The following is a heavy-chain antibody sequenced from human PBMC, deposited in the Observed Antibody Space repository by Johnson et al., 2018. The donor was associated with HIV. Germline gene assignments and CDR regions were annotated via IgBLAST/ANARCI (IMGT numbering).Heavy chain of an antibody. CDR3: ARDPAAAALRAFDI. V-gene: IGHV3-20*04. D-gene: IGHD6-13*01. CDR2: INWNGGST. CDR1: GFTFDDYG. Sequence: MMLVESGGGVVRPGGSLRLSCAASGFTFDDYGMTWVRQPPGKGLEWVSSINWNGGSTGYADSVKGRFTISRDNAKKHLYLQMNTLRAEDTAVYYCARDPAAAALRAFDIGGQGTMVTVSS. J-gene: IGHJ3*02.